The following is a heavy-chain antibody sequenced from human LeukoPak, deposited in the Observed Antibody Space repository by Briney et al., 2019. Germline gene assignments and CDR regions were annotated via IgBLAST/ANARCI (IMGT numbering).Heavy chain of an antibody. CDR2: IIPIFSTA. CDR3: ARGVLSTYYDFWSGYWYYFNY. D-gene: IGHD3-3*01. Sequence: SVKVYCKASGGTFSSYAISWVRQAPGQGLEWMGGIIPIFSTANYAQKFQGRVTITADESTSTAYMELSSLRSEDTAVYYCARGVLSTYYDFWSGYWYYFNYWGQGTLVTVSS. V-gene: IGHV1-69*13. CDR1: GGTFSSYA. J-gene: IGHJ4*02.